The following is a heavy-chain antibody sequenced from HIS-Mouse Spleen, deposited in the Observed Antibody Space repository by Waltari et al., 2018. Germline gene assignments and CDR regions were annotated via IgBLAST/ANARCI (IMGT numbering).Heavy chain of an antibody. Sequence: QLQLQESGPGLVKPSETLSLTCTVSGGSISSSSYYWGWIRQPPGKGLVWIGSIYYSGSTYYNPCLKSRVTKSVDTSKNQFSLKLSSVTAADTAVYYCAREIPYSSSWYDWYFDLWGRGTLVTVSS. D-gene: IGHD6-13*01. CDR3: AREIPYSSSWYDWYFDL. V-gene: IGHV4-39*07. CDR1: GGSISSSSYY. J-gene: IGHJ2*01. CDR2: IYYSGST.